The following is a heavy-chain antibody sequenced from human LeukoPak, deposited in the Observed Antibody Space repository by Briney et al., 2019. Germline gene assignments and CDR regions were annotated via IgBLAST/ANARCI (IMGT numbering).Heavy chain of an antibody. J-gene: IGHJ3*02. V-gene: IGHV3-30*03. CDR2: ISYDGSNK. CDR3: ARDYYDSSGSNAFDI. CDR1: GFTFSSYG. D-gene: IGHD3-22*01. Sequence: GGSLRLSCAASGFTFSSYGMHWVRQAPGKGLEWVAVISYDGSNKYYADSVKGRFTISRDNSKNTLYLQMNSLRAEDTAVYYCARDYYDSSGSNAFDIWGQGTMVTVSP.